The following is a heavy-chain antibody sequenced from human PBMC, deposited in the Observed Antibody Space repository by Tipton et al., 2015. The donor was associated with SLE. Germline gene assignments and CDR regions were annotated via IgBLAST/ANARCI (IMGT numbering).Heavy chain of an antibody. J-gene: IGHJ4*02. V-gene: IGHV3-30*02. Sequence: GSLRLSCAASGFTFSYSAMHWVRQAPGKGLKWVAFIRYDGSNEYYADSVKGRFTISGDNSKNTLYLQMNSLRAEDTAVYYCAKDLTYYFDYWGQGTLVTVSS. CDR1: GFTFSYSA. CDR2: IRYDGSNE. D-gene: IGHD2-21*02. CDR3: AKDLTYYFDY.